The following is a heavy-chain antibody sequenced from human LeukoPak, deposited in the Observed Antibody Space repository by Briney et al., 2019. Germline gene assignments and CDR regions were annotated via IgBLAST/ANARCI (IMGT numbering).Heavy chain of an antibody. Sequence: RRSLRLSCAASGFTFSSYAMSWVRQAPGQGLAWVSAISGSGGSTYYADSVKGRFTISRDSSKNTLYLQMNSLRAEDTAVYYCARSDSSGYLAFDYWGQGTLVTVSS. J-gene: IGHJ4*02. CDR2: ISGSGGST. V-gene: IGHV3-23*01. CDR1: GFTFSSYA. D-gene: IGHD3-22*01. CDR3: ARSDSSGYLAFDY.